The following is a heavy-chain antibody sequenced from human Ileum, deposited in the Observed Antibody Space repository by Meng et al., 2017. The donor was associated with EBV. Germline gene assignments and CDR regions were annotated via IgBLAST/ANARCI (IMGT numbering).Heavy chain of an antibody. V-gene: IGHV4-39*07. CDR2: MSYFGGP. Sequence: QVKLQESGPGLVKPSETLSLTCTVSGDSMSSSSSYWGWIRQPPGKGLEWIGTMSYFGGPYYSPSLKSRVTISLDTSKNQFSLRLNSVTAADTAVYYCIRDKRSTCFDWGQGTLVTVSS. CDR3: IRDKRSTCFD. D-gene: IGHD1-26*01. CDR1: GDSMSSSSSY. J-gene: IGHJ4*02.